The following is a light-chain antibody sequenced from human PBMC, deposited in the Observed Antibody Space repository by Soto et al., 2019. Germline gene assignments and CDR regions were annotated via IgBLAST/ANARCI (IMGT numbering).Light chain of an antibody. Sequence: DIVMTQSPDSLAVSLGERATINCKSSQSVLYSSNNKNYLSWYQQKPGQPPRLLIYWASTRESGVPDRFSGSGSGTDFTLTINSLQVEDVAVYYCQQYYNSPRTFGQGTKVDIK. CDR3: QQYYNSPRT. CDR1: QSVLYSSNNKNY. CDR2: WAS. V-gene: IGKV4-1*01. J-gene: IGKJ1*01.